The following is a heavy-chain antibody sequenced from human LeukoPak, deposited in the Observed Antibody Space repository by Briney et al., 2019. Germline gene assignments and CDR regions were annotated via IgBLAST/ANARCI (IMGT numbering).Heavy chain of an antibody. CDR3: ARVTVAGTNFYSFYYMDV. CDR2: INHSGSS. D-gene: IGHD6-19*01. Sequence: SETLSLTCAVYGGSFSAYSWTWIRHPPGKGLEWIGEINHSGSSHYNPSLKSRVTIAVDTPKHQFSLNLSSVTAADTAVYYWARVTVAGTNFYSFYYMDVWGKGTTVTVSS. J-gene: IGHJ6*03. CDR1: GGSFSAYS. V-gene: IGHV4-34*01.